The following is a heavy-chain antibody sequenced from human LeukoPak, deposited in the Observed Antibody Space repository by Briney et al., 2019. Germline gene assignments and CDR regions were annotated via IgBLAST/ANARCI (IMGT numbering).Heavy chain of an antibody. CDR1: GYSFTSYW. D-gene: IGHD3-22*01. Sequence: AGESLKISCKGSGYSFTSYWIGWVRQMPGKGLEWMGIIYPGDSDTRYSPSFQGQVTISVDKSISTAYLQWSSLKASDTAMYYCARPYYYDSSGYYPPYYFDYWGQGTLVTVSS. J-gene: IGHJ4*02. V-gene: IGHV5-51*01. CDR2: IYPGDSDT. CDR3: ARPYYYDSSGYYPPYYFDY.